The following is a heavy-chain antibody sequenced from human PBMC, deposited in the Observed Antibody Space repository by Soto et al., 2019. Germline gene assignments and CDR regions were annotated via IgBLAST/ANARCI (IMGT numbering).Heavy chain of an antibody. J-gene: IGHJ3*02. Sequence: QMQLVQSGAEVKKPGASVKVSCKASGYTFTRHYIHWVRQAPGQGLEWMGIINSSGGHTYYAQKFQGRVALISDTSTSTVYRELSSLRSEDKAVYYFARDLLAAGSDALDIWGQGTMVTVSS. CDR2: INSSGGHT. CDR3: ARDLLAAGSDALDI. CDR1: GYTFTRHY. D-gene: IGHD6-13*01. V-gene: IGHV1-46*01.